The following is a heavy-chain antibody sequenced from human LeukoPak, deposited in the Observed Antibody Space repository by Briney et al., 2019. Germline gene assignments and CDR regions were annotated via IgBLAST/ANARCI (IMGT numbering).Heavy chain of an antibody. Sequence: GRSLRLSCAASGFTFSSYGMHWVRQAPGKGLEWVAVISYDGSNKYYADSVKGRFTISRDNSKNTLYLQMNSLRAEDTAVYYCAKDQKRGYSYGYLFYYYYMDVWGKGTTVTISS. CDR3: AKDQKRGYSYGYLFYYYYMDV. V-gene: IGHV3-30*18. CDR2: ISYDGSNK. CDR1: GFTFSSYG. D-gene: IGHD5-18*01. J-gene: IGHJ6*03.